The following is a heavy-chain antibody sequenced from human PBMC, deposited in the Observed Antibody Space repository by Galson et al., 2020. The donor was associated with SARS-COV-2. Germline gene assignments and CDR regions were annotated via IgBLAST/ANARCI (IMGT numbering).Heavy chain of an antibody. V-gene: IGHV1-18*04. CDR1: GYTFTSYG. J-gene: IGHJ6*02. CDR3: ARGEFGGVIFYYYGMDV. Sequence: ASVKVSCKASGYTFTSYGISWVRQAPGQGLEWMGWISAYNGNTNYAQKLQGRVTMTTDTSTSTAYMELRSLRSDDTAVYYCARGEFGGVIFYYYGMDVWGQGTTVTVSS. CDR2: ISAYNGNT. D-gene: IGHD3-16*02.